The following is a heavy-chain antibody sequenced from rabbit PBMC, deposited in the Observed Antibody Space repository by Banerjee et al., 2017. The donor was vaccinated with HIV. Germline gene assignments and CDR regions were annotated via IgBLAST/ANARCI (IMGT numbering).Heavy chain of an antibody. CDR2: IYTSTDST. V-gene: IGHV1S45*01. CDR3: ARGYGGIGTGTFDP. J-gene: IGHJ2*01. Sequence: QEQLEESGGDLVKPGASLTLTCTASGFSFSSSYYMCWVRQAPGKGLEWIACIYTSTDSTWYASWAKGRLTISKTSSTTVTLQMTSLTAADTATYFCARGYGGIGTGTFDPWGPGTLVTVS. CDR1: GFSFSSSYY. D-gene: IGHD7-1*01.